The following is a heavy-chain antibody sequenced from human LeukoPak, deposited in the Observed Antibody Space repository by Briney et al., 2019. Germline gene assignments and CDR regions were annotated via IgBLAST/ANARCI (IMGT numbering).Heavy chain of an antibody. Sequence: GGSLRLSCVASGGTFSDYWMTWVRQAPGRGLEWVASIKQDGIEKNYMDSLKGRFTISRDNAKNSLYLQMSSLRAEDTGVYYCVRAGRGFVVVDNYGKDVSGQGTTVTVSS. V-gene: IGHV3-7*03. CDR3: VRAGRGFVVVDNYGKDV. J-gene: IGHJ6*02. D-gene: IGHD2-2*01. CDR2: IKQDGIEK. CDR1: GGTFSDYW.